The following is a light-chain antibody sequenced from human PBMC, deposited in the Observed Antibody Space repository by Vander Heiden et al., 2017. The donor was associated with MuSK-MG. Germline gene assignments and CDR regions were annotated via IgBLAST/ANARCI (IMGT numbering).Light chain of an antibody. CDR1: QNINVY. CDR3: QQSHSAPQT. Sequence: DIQMTQSPSSLSASVGDRVTITCRASQNINVYVNWYQQRPCKSPKLLIYVASSLLSPVPSRLSRSRPRTEFTLTIRSLQPEDLRTYYCQQSHSAPQTFGQGTKVETK. CDR2: VAS. J-gene: IGKJ1*01. V-gene: IGKV1-39*01.